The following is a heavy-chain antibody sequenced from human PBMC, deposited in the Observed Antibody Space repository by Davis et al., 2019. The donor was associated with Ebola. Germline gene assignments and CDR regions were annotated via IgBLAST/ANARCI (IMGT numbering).Heavy chain of an antibody. CDR1: GYTFPNYW. J-gene: IGHJ4*02. CDR3: AKQESLYGSSDY. Sequence: KVSCKASGYTFPNYWLVWVRQMPGKGLEWMGIIYPGDSDTRYSPSFEGQVTISVDRSISTAYLQWSSLKASDTAMYYCAKQESLYGSSDYWGQGTLVTVSS. D-gene: IGHD3-22*01. CDR2: IYPGDSDT. V-gene: IGHV5-51*01.